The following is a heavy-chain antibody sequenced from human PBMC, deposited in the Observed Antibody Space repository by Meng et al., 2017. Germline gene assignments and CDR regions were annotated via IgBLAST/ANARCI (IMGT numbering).Heavy chain of an antibody. CDR1: GGSLSGYY. J-gene: IGHJ4*02. V-gene: IGHV4-34*01. CDR3: ARVPTYYYDSSGYYLFDY. D-gene: IGHD3-22*01. Sequence: LKPSVALPPPSAFYGGSLSGYYWSWIRQTPGKGLEWIGEINHSGSTNYNPSLKSRVTISVDTSKNQFSLKLSSVTAADTAVYYCARVPTYYYDSSGYYLFDYWGQGTLVTVSS. CDR2: INHSGST.